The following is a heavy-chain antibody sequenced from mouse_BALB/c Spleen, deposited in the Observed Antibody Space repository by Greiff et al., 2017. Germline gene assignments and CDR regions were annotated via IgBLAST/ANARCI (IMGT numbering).Heavy chain of an antibody. Sequence: VQLQQSGPELVKPGASVKISCKASGYAFSSSWMNWVKQRPGQGLEWIGRIYPGDGDTNYNGKFKGKATLTADKSSSTAYMQLSSLTSVDSAVYFCAREGYGNYHCAMDYWGQGTSVTVSS. V-gene: IGHV1-82*01. CDR2: IYPGDGDT. J-gene: IGHJ4*01. D-gene: IGHD2-10*02. CDR1: GYAFSSSW. CDR3: AREGYGNYHCAMDY.